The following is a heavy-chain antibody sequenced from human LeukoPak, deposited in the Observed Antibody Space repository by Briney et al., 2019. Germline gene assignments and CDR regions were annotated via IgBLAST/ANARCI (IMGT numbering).Heavy chain of an antibody. CDR1: GFTFSCYW. D-gene: IGHD1-26*01. V-gene: IGHV3-7*01. Sequence: GGSLRVSCAASGFTFSCYWMNWVRQAPGKGLEWVATIKEDGSEKYYVDSVKGRFTISRDNAKNSLYLQLNSMRAEDTAVYYCARRGSYLDYWGQGTLVTVSS. CDR3: ARRGSYLDY. CDR2: IKEDGSEK. J-gene: IGHJ4*02.